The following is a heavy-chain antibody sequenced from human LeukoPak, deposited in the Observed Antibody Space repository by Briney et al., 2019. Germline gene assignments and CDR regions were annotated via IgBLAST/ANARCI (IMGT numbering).Heavy chain of an antibody. D-gene: IGHD3-10*01. J-gene: IGHJ4*02. CDR2: IKQDGSEK. V-gene: IGHV3-7*01. CDR1: GFTFSSYG. Sequence: PGGSPRLSCAASGFTFSSYGMHWVRQAPGKGLEWVANIKQDGSEKYYVDSVKGRFTISRDNAKNSLYLQMNSLRAEDTAVYYCARDMIRALAVDYWGQGTLVTVSS. CDR3: ARDMIRALAVDY.